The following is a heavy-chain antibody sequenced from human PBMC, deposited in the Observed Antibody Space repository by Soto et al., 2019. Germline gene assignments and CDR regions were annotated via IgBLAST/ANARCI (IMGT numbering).Heavy chain of an antibody. V-gene: IGHV4-31*03. CDR1: GYSIISGGYF. Sequence: TLSLTCTVSGYSIISGGYFWILIRQHPGKGLEWIGYISYSGGTYYNPSLKTRVTISRETSKNQFSLNPSFVTDADTAVYYCTRGVYYWGQGTLVTVSS. J-gene: IGHJ4*02. CDR2: ISYSGGT. CDR3: TRGVYY.